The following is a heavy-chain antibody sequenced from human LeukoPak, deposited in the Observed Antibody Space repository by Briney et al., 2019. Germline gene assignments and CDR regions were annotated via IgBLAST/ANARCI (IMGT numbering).Heavy chain of an antibody. V-gene: IGHV3-23*01. Sequence: PGGSLRLSCAGSGFKFSNYAMSWVRQAPGKGLEWLSAITGGGRTTRYADSVKGRFTISRDNSKNTLYLQMNGLSVEDTAIYYCAKDRSNAYDYYYMDVWGKGTTVTVSS. CDR3: AKDRSNAYDYYYMDV. J-gene: IGHJ6*03. D-gene: IGHD2-21*01. CDR1: GFKFSNYA. CDR2: ITGGGRTT.